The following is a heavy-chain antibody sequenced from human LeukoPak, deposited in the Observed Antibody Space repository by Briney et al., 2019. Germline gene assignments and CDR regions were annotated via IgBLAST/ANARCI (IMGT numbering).Heavy chain of an antibody. D-gene: IGHD3-22*01. CDR2: INSDGSST. CDR3: ASTYYYDSSGYLLDY. V-gene: IGHV3-74*01. Sequence: HWVRXXXXKGLVWVSRINSDGSSTSYADSVKGRFTISRDNAKNTLYLQMNSLRAEDTAVYYCASTYYYDSSGYLLDYWGQGTLVTVSS. J-gene: IGHJ4*02.